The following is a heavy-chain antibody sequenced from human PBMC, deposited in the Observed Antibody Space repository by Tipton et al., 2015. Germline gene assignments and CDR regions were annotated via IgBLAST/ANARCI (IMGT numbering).Heavy chain of an antibody. V-gene: IGHV4-34*01. CDR2: INHSGGT. CDR3: ARQGGNYLVDY. D-gene: IGHD1-26*01. J-gene: IGHJ4*02. Sequence: TLSLTCAVYGGSFSGYYWSWIRQPPGKGLEWIGEINHSGGTNYNPSLKSRVTISVDTSKNQFSLKLSSVTAADTAVYYCARQGGNYLVDYWGQGTLVTVSS. CDR1: GGSFSGYY.